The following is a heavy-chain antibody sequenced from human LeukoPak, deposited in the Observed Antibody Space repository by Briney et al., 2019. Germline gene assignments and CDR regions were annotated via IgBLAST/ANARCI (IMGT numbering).Heavy chain of an antibody. CDR1: GFTFSDYY. V-gene: IGHV3-11*01. J-gene: IGHJ4*02. CDR3: ARDLKAVAGTGD. D-gene: IGHD6-19*01. Sequence: GGSLRLSCVASGFTFSDYYMSWIRQAPGKGLEWLSYMSTTGYTIYYADSVKGRFTISRDNPKNSLYLQMNSLRAEDTAVYYCARDLKAVAGTGDWGQGTLVTVSS. CDR2: MSTTGYTI.